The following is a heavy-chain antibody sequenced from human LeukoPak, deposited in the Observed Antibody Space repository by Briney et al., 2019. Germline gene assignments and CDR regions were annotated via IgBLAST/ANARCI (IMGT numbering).Heavy chain of an antibody. CDR2: ISYDGSNK. CDR3: ARDPSPIDY. V-gene: IGHV3-30-3*01. J-gene: IGHJ4*02. CDR1: GFTFSSYA. Sequence: PGGSLRLSCAASGFTFSSYAMHWVRQAPGKGLEWVAVISYDGSNKYYADSVKGRFTISRDNSKNTLYLQMNSLRAEGTAVYYCARDPSPIDYWGQGTLVTVSS. D-gene: IGHD6-6*01.